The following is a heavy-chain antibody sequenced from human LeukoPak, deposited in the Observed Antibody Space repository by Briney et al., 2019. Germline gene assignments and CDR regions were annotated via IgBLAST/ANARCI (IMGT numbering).Heavy chain of an antibody. CDR2: ISYSGST. CDR3: ARHGRLPYDYVWGSYRYIWFDP. CDR1: GGSISSSTYY. J-gene: IGHJ5*02. V-gene: IGHV4-39*01. D-gene: IGHD3-16*02. Sequence: PSETLSLTCTVSGGSISSSTYYWGWIRQPPGKGLEWIGSISYSGSTYYNPSLKSRVTISVDTSKNQFSLKLSSVTAADTAVYYCARHGRLPYDYVWGSYRYIWFDPWGQGTLVTVSS.